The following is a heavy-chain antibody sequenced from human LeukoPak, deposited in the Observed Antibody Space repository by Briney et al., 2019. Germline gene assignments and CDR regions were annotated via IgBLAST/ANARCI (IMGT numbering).Heavy chain of an antibody. CDR1: GGSISSGGYS. Sequence: SETLSLTCAVSGGSISSGGYSWSWIRQPPGKGLEWIGYTYHSGSTYYNPSLKSRVTISVDRSKNQFSLKLSSVTAADTAVYYCARVEGYSGYDWALDYWGQGTLVTVSS. V-gene: IGHV4-30-2*01. D-gene: IGHD5-12*01. CDR2: TYHSGST. J-gene: IGHJ4*02. CDR3: ARVEGYSGYDWALDY.